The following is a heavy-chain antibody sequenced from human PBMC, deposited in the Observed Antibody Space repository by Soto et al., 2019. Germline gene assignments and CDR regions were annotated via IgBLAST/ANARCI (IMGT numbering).Heavy chain of an antibody. CDR1: GYTFTGYY. D-gene: IGHD3-10*01. V-gene: IGHV1-2*04. CDR2: INPNSGGT. Sequence: GASVKVSCKASGYTFTGYYMHWVRQAPGQGLEWMGWINPNSGGTNYAQKFQGWVTMTRDTSISTAYMELSRLRSDDTAVYYCARGAWFGELLSYFDYWGQGTLVTVSS. CDR3: ARGAWFGELLSYFDY. J-gene: IGHJ4*02.